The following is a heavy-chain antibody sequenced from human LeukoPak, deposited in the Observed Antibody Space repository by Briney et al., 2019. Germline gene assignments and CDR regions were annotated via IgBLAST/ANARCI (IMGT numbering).Heavy chain of an antibody. CDR3: ARWGYTSAWPYLDY. V-gene: IGHV3-7*04. CDR2: IKEDGSEE. D-gene: IGHD6-19*01. CDR1: GFTFRSYW. Sequence: PGGSLRLSCDTSGFTFRSYWMSWVRQAPGKGLECVGNIKEDGSEETYADSVEGRFTISRDHAKSSLYLQMNSLRAEDTAVYYCARWGYTSAWPYLDYWGPGTLVTVSS. J-gene: IGHJ4*02.